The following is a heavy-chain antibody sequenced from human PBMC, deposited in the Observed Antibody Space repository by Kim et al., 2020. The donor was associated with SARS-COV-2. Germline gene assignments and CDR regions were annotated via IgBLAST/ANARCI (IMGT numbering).Heavy chain of an antibody. CDR3: VKGGGSGAAFAN. V-gene: IGHV3-7*01. CDR2: IDRNGREK. J-gene: IGHJ4*02. D-gene: IGHD6-19*01. CDR1: GFTFGSTW. Sequence: GGSLRLSCAASGFTFGSTWMAWVRQAPGKGLDWVANIDRNGREKNYVESATARFTISRDNAKNSLDLQMNSLRVEDTAVYYCVKGGGSGAAFANWCQGTL.